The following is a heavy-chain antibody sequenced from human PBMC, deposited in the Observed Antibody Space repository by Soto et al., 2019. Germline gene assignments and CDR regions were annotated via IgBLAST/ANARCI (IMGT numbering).Heavy chain of an antibody. J-gene: IGHJ4*02. CDR2: ISSDVSKK. V-gene: IGHV3-30-3*01. CDR1: GFTFSRYA. D-gene: IGHD3-22*01. Sequence: GGSLRLCCVASGFTFSRYAMHWVRQAPGKGLEWVAVISSDVSKKYYADSVKDRFTISRDNSKNTLFLQMNSLRAEDTAVYYCARVHDYYDSSGYLYYFDYWGQGTLVTVSS. CDR3: ARVHDYYDSSGYLYYFDY.